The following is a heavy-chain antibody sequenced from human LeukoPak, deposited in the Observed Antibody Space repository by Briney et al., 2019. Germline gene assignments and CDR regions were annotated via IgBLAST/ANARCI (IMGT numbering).Heavy chain of an antibody. CDR1: GFTFSSYA. D-gene: IGHD3-10*01. CDR2: MSGTGGYT. CDR3: AKVGELLWFGELGLNNLDY. V-gene: IGHV3-23*01. Sequence: PGGSLRLSCAASGFTFSSYAMSWVRQAPGKGLEWVSAMSGTGGYTYYADSVKGRFTISRDSSKNTLYLQMNSLRAEDTAVYYCAKVGELLWFGELGLNNLDYWGQGTLVTVSS. J-gene: IGHJ4*02.